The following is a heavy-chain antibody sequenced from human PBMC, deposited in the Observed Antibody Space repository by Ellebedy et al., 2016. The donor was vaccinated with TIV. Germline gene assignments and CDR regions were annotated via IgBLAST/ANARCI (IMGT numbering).Heavy chain of an antibody. J-gene: IGHJ5*02. CDR2: ISNRGST. CDR3: ARNNYTSGT. CDR1: GGPISTYY. D-gene: IGHD2-2*02. Sequence: SETLSLTCTVSGGPISTYYWSWIRQPPGKGLEWIGYISNRGSTNYNPSLKSRVTISADTSKNQFSLKLSSVTAADTAVYYCARNNYTSGTWGQGTLVSVSS. V-gene: IGHV4-59*08.